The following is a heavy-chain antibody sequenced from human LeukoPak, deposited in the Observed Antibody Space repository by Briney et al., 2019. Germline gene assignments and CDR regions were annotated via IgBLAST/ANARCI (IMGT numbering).Heavy chain of an antibody. CDR2: FSGSGGTT. V-gene: IGHV3-23*01. J-gene: IGHJ4*02. Sequence: PGGSLRLSCAASGSTFSSYSMGWVCQAPGKGLEWVSTFSGSGGTTYYADSVKGRFTVSRDNSKNTLYLQMNSLRTEDTAIYYCAKHRNFGELSPFDSWGQGTLATVSS. CDR3: AKHRNFGELSPFDS. CDR1: GSTFSSYS. D-gene: IGHD3-10*01.